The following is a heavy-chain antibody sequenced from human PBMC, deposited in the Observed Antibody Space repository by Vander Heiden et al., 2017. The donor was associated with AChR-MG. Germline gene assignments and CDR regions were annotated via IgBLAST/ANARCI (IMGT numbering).Heavy chain of an antibody. D-gene: IGHD3-22*01. V-gene: IGHV4-4*07. Sequence: QVQLQESGPGLVKPSETLSLTCTVSGGSVSTYYYNWVRRPAGRGLEWVGRIHISGTTYDNPFLKTRVTMSIDTSKNQFSLKMSSVTAADTAIYYCGRDRGSGYFDYWGQGVRVTVSS. J-gene: IGHJ4*02. CDR3: GRDRGSGYFDY. CDR2: IHISGTT. CDR1: GGSVSTYY.